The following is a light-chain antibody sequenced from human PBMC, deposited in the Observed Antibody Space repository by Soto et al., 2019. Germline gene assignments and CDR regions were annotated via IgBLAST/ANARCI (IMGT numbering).Light chain of an antibody. V-gene: IGKV3D-15*01. J-gene: IGKJ1*01. CDR1: QSIISRY. CDR2: GVS. Sequence: EIVLTHSPGTLSFSPWEIATLSFSSSQSIISRYLAWYQHKPGQAPSLLIYGVSNRATGIPERFSGSGSGTEFTLTISSLQSEDFAVYYCQQYNNWPPWTFGQGTKVDIK. CDR3: QQYNNWPPWT.